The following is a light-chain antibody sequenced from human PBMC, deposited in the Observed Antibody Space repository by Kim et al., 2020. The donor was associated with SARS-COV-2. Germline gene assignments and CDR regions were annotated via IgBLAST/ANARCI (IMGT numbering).Light chain of an antibody. CDR1: HRVNPNS. V-gene: IGKV3-20*01. J-gene: IGKJ5*01. Sequence: PGYRATLSCRVSHRVNPNSLPWYRQKPGQPPRLLIYRSSTRATGIPDRFSGGGSGTDFTLTITRLDPEDSAVYFCQQYMTSPSIAFGQGTRLEIK. CDR2: RSS. CDR3: QQYMTSPSIA.